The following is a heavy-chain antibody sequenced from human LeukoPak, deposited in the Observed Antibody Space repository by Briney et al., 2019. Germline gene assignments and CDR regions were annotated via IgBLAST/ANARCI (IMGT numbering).Heavy chain of an antibody. V-gene: IGHV3-74*01. CDR2: INGYGTTT. Sequence: GGSLRLSCAASGFTFETYWMHWVRQAPGKELVWVSCINGYGTTTNYADSVKGRFTISRDNAKNTLYLQMNSLRAEDTAVYYCASFGHGYGDYVTDYWGQGTLVTVSS. CDR3: ASFGHGYGDYVTDY. J-gene: IGHJ4*02. D-gene: IGHD4-17*01. CDR1: GFTFETYW.